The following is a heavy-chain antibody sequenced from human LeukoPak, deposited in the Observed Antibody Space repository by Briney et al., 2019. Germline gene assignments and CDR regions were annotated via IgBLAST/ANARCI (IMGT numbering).Heavy chain of an antibody. J-gene: IGHJ6*02. CDR2: IYYSGSA. V-gene: IGHV4-39*02. Sequence: SETLSLTCIVSGGSISSISSNNYHWGWIRQPPGKGLEWIGSIYYSGSAYYNPSLKSRVTISVDTSKNQFSLKLSSVTAADTALYYCAREMGVVTAHGIDVWGQGTTVTVSS. CDR3: AREMGVVTAHGIDV. CDR1: GGSISSISSNNYH. D-gene: IGHD4-23*01.